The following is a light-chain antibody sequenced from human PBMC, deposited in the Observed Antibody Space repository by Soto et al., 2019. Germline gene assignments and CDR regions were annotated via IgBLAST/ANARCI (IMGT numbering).Light chain of an antibody. V-gene: IGKV1-39*01. CDR1: QSISTY. CDR3: QQSYTTVWT. Sequence: DVQMTQSPSSLSASVGNRVTITCRASQSISTYLNWYQQKPGKAPTLLIYAASRLQSGVPSRFSGSGAGTDFTLSISSLQPEDFATYYCQQSYTTVWTFGQGTKVEI. J-gene: IGKJ1*01. CDR2: AAS.